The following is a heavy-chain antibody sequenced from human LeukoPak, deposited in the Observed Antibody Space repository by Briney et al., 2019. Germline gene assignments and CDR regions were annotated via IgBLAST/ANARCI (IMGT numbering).Heavy chain of an antibody. CDR2: IYYSGST. V-gene: IGHV4-59*08. J-gene: IGHJ4*02. CDR1: GGSISSYY. D-gene: IGHD1-26*01. Sequence: MPSETLSLTCTVSGGSISSYYWSWLRQPPGKGLEWIGYIYYSGSTNYNPSLKSRVTISVDTSKNQFSLKLSSVTAADTAVYYCARHWSSFDYWGQGTLVTVSS. CDR3: ARHWSSFDY.